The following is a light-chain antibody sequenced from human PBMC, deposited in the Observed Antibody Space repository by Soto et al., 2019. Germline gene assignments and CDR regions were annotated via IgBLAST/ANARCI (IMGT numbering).Light chain of an antibody. CDR3: SSYAGSNNFV. CDR2: EVS. J-gene: IGLJ1*01. Sequence: QSALTQPPSASGSPGQSVTISCTGTSSDVGGYNYVSWYQQHPGKAPKLMIYEVSKRPSGVHDRFSGSKSGNTASLTVSGPQAEDEDHYYCSSYAGSNNFVFGTATQLTVL. V-gene: IGLV2-8*01. CDR1: SSDVGGYNY.